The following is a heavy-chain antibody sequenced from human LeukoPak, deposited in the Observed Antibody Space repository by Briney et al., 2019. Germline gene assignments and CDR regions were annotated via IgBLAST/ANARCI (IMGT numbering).Heavy chain of an antibody. V-gene: IGHV4-34*01. Sequence: SETLSLTCAVYGGSFIGYDWTWVRQPPGKGLEWIGEINHSGGTNYNPSLKSRVTISVDTSKNQFSLKLSSVTAADTAVYYCASLARGGNWFDPWGQGTLVTVSS. D-gene: IGHD6-6*01. CDR2: INHSGGT. J-gene: IGHJ5*02. CDR3: ASLARGGNWFDP. CDR1: GGSFIGYD.